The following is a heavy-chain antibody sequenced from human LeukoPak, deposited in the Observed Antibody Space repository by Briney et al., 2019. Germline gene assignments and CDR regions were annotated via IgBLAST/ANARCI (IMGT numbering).Heavy chain of an antibody. V-gene: IGHV4-30-4*01. CDR2: IYYSGTT. Sequence: SQTLSFTCTVSGGSISSGDYYWSWIRQPPGKGLEWIGFIYYSGTTYYNPSLKSRVTISVDTSTNQFSLKLSSVTAADTAVYYCARHVVVVTAPRYFDLWGRGTLVTVSS. J-gene: IGHJ2*01. D-gene: IGHD2-21*02. CDR3: ARHVVVVTAPRYFDL. CDR1: GGSISSGDYY.